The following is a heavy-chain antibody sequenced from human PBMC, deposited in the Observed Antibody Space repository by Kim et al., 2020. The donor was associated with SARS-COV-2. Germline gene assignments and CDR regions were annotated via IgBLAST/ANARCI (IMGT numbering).Heavy chain of an antibody. V-gene: IGHV4-34*01. Sequence: SETLSLTCAVYGGSFSGYYWSWIRQPPGKGLEWIGEINHSGSTNYNPSLKSRVTISVDTSKNQFSLKLSSVTAADTAVYYCARGLPKTFDYWGQGTLVTVSS. CDR3: ARGLPKTFDY. J-gene: IGHJ4*02. CDR2: INHSGST. CDR1: GGSFSGYY.